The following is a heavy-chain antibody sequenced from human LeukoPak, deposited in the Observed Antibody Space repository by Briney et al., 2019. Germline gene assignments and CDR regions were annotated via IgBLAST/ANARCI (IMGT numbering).Heavy chain of an antibody. CDR3: ARLWWYSSSWFDY. V-gene: IGHV4-59*08. CDR2: IYYSGST. Sequence: PSETLSLTCTVSGGSISSYYWSWIRQPPGKGLEWIGYIYYSGSTNYNPSLKSRVTISVDTSKNQFSLRLSSVTAADTAVYYCARLWWYSSSWFDYWGQGTLVTVSS. J-gene: IGHJ4*02. CDR1: GGSISSYY. D-gene: IGHD6-13*01.